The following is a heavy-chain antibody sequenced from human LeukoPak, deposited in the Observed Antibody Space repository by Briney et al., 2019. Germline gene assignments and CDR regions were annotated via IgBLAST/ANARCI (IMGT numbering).Heavy chain of an antibody. J-gene: IGHJ4*02. D-gene: IGHD5-24*01. CDR1: GFTFSTYG. CDR2: ISYDGSNK. V-gene: IGHV3-30*18. Sequence: PGGSLRLSCAASGFTFSTYGMHWVRQAPGKGLEWVAVISYDGSNKYYADSVKGRFIISRDNSKNTLYLQMNSLRAEDTAVYYCAKEAGLRDGYNYDGGYYFDYWGQGTLVTVSS. CDR3: AKEAGLRDGYNYDGGYYFDY.